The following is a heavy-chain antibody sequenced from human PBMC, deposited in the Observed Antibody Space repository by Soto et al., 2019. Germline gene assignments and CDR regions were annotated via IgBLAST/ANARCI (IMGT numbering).Heavy chain of an antibody. CDR1: GGSVSSGSYY. D-gene: IGHD2-2*01. CDR3: ARSEPAAHVTPFDP. CDR2: IYYSGST. Sequence: SETLSLTCTVSGGSVSSGSYYWSWIRQPPGKGLEWIGYIYYSGSTNYNPSLKSRVTISVDTSKNQFSLKLSSVTAADTAVYYCARSEPAAHVTPFDPWGQGTLGTVSS. V-gene: IGHV4-61*01. J-gene: IGHJ5*02.